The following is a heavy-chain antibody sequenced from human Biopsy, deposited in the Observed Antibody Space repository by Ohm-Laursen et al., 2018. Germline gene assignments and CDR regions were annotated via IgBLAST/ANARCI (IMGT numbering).Heavy chain of an antibody. Sequence: SVKVSCKVSGYAVNDYFLHWLRQAPGQGPGWMGGISPNSGGTNYAQKFQGRVTMTTDASTSTVYLELRRLISDDTAVYYCARDIMNRIAGLVARSDVFDVWGQGTLVT. V-gene: IGHV1-2*02. J-gene: IGHJ3*01. D-gene: IGHD3-16*01. CDR2: ISPNSGGT. CDR3: ARDIMNRIAGLVARSDVFDV. CDR1: GYAVNDYF.